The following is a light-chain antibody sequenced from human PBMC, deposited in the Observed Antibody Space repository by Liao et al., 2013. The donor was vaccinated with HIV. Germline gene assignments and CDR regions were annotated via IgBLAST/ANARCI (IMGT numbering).Light chain of an antibody. CDR2: QNY. J-gene: IGLJ2*01. V-gene: IGLV3-1*01. CDR3: QTWAKNAVI. CDR1: KVGDRI. Sequence: SYELTQPPSVSVSPGQTASIPCSGDKVGDRIVSWYQVKPGQSPEVIIYQNYQRPSGTPERFSGSKSGNTATLTIRGTQAMDEADYYCQTWAKNAVIFGGGTGLTVL.